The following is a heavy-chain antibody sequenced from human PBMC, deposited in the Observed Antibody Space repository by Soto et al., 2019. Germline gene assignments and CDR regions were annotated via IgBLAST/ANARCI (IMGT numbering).Heavy chain of an antibody. CDR3: ATCQLGEYYYAMDI. J-gene: IGHJ6*02. CDR2: IYDSGNT. Sequence: SETLSLTCGVSGDSITTYKWWTWVRQTPGKGLEWIGEIYDSGNTRYNPSLKSRVTISKDTSKNELSLKLNSVTVADTAVYYCATCQLGEYYYAMDIWGQGTTVTVS. D-gene: IGHD7-27*01. V-gene: IGHV4-4*02. CDR1: GDSITTYKW.